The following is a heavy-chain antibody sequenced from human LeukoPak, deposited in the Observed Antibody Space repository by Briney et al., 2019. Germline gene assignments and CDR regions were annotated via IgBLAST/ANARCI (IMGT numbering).Heavy chain of an antibody. CDR2: ISAYNGNT. V-gene: IGHV1-18*01. CDR1: GYTFTSYG. Sequence: GASVKVSCKASGYTFTSYGISWVRQAPGQGPEWMGWISAYNGNTNYAQKLQGRVTMTTDTSTSTAYMELRSLRSDDTAVYYCASLINGGDWFDPWGQGTLVTVSS. D-gene: IGHD3-10*01. CDR3: ASLINGGDWFDP. J-gene: IGHJ5*02.